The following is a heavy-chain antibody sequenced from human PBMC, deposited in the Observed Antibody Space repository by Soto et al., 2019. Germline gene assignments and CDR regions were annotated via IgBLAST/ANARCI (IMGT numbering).Heavy chain of an antibody. D-gene: IGHD3-9*01. CDR3: ARIPARRHYDILTGYYYYYYYGMDV. J-gene: IGHJ6*02. Sequence: QVTLKESGPVLVKPTETLTLTCTVSGFSLSNARMGVSWIRQPPGKALEWLAHIFSNDEKSYSTSLKSRLTISKDTSKSQVVLTMTNMDPVDTATYYCARIPARRHYDILTGYYYYYYYGMDVWGQGTTVTVSS. V-gene: IGHV2-26*01. CDR2: IFSNDEK. CDR1: GFSLSNARMG.